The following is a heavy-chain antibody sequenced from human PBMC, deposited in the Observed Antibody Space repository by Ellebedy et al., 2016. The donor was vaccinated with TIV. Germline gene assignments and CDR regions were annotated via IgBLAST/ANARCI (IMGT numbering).Heavy chain of an antibody. CDR3: EREGDRYRSSWFFPDQ. J-gene: IGHJ4*02. Sequence: AASVKVSCKTSGYMFTNYGIGWVRQAPGQGLEWVGWIGAYNGNRHYAREFQGRVTMTTDTSTSTAYMELRSLRADDTAVYYCEREGDRYRSSWFFPDQWGQGTLVTVSS. V-gene: IGHV1-18*04. CDR2: IGAYNGNR. D-gene: IGHD6-13*01. CDR1: GYMFTNYG.